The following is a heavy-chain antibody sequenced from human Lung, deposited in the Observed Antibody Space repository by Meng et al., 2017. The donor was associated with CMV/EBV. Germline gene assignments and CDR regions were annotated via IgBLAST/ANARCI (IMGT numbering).Heavy chain of an antibody. CDR3: ARRPWGLDV. Sequence: GGSXRLSCAASGFTFSSYWMSWVRQAPGKGLEWVANINQDGSEKYYVDSVEGRFTISRDNAKDSLYLQMNALRAEDTAVYYCARRPWGLDVWGQGTTGTVSS. CDR2: INQDGSEK. J-gene: IGHJ6*02. CDR1: GFTFSSYW. V-gene: IGHV3-7*01.